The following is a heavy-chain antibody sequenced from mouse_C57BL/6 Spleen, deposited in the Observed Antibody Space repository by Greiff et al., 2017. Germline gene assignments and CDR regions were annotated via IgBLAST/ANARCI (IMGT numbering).Heavy chain of an antibody. CDR3: ARSHYYGSKGTDY. CDR2: ISSGSSTI. CDR1: GFTFSDYG. V-gene: IGHV5-17*01. Sequence: EVKLVESGGGLVKPGGSLKLSCAASGFTFSDYGMHWVRQAPEKGLEWVAYISSGSSTIYYADTVKGRFTISRDNAKNTLFLQMTSLRSEDTAMYYCARSHYYGSKGTDYGGQGTTLTVSS. J-gene: IGHJ2*01. D-gene: IGHD1-1*01.